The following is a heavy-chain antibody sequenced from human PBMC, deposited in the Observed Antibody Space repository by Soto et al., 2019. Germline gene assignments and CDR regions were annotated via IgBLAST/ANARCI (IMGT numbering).Heavy chain of an antibody. Sequence: EVQLVESGGGLVEPGGSLRLSCAASGFTFSDHYMDWVRQAPGKALEWIGRVRNKANSYTIEYAASVRGRFTVSRDDSKNSLYLQMNSLKTEDTAMYYCVRNLASGGTYYFDYWGQGTLVTVSS. CDR3: VRNLASGGTYYFDY. D-gene: IGHD2-15*01. CDR2: VRNKANSYTI. V-gene: IGHV3-72*01. CDR1: GFTFSDHY. J-gene: IGHJ4*02.